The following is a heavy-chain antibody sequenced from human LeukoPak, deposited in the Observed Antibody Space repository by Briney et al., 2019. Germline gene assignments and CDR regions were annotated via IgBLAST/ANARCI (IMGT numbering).Heavy chain of an antibody. CDR3: VREYSSSSGRAFDI. D-gene: IGHD6-6*01. J-gene: IGHJ3*02. Sequence: GGSLSLSCAASSFTFNNYWMDWVRQGQGQGLVGVSRISTDDSSTNSTDAVKGRFTSSRDNSKNTMYLQMNRLRAEDTAVYYCVREYSSSSGRAFDIWGQGTMVTVSP. V-gene: IGHV3-74*01. CDR1: SFTFNNYW. CDR2: ISTDDSST.